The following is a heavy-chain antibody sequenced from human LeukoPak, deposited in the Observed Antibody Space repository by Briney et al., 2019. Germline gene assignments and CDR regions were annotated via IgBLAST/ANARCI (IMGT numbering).Heavy chain of an antibody. CDR2: ISGYSGST. CDR1: GYTFATYS. CDR3: ARGHSSGRDYYFDT. J-gene: IGHJ4*02. D-gene: IGHD6-19*01. V-gene: IGHV1-18*01. Sequence: ASVKVSCKTSGYTFATYSINLVRQAPGQGLEWMGWISGYSGSTNYAQKLQGRVTMTTDTSTTTAYMELRSLKSDDTAVYYCARGHSSGRDYYFDTWGQGTLVTVSS.